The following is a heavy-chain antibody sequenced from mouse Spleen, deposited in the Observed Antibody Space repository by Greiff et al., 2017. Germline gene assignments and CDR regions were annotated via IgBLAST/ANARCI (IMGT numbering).Heavy chain of an antibody. CDR1: GFSLTSYG. CDR2: IWSGGST. D-gene: IGHD2-4*01. Sequence: VQLQQSGPGLVQPSQSLSITCTVSGFSLTSYGVHWVRQPPGKGLEWLGVIWSGGSTDYNAAFISRLSISKDNSKSQVFFKMNSLQADDTAIYYCAKGDDYDDAWFAYWGQGTLVTVSA. J-gene: IGHJ3*01. CDR3: AKGDDYDDAWFAY. V-gene: IGHV2-4*01.